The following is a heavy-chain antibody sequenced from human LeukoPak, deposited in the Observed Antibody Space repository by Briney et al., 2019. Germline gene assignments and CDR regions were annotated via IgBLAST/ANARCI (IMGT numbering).Heavy chain of an antibody. CDR1: GGSISSGHYY. CDR2: INHSGST. J-gene: IGHJ3*02. Sequence: SETLSLTCTVSGGSISSGHYYWNWIRQPPGKGLEWIGEINHSGSTNYNPSLKSRVTISVDTSKNQFSLKLSSVTAADTAVYYCARDGATGTFGGGLAAFDIWGQGTMVTVSS. V-gene: IGHV4-39*07. D-gene: IGHD1-1*01. CDR3: ARDGATGTFGGGLAAFDI.